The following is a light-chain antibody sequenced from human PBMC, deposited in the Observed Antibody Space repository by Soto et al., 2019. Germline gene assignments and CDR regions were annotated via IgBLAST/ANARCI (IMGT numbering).Light chain of an antibody. CDR3: QQDGSSQWT. CDR2: GAS. J-gene: IGKJ1*01. CDR1: QSVSSSY. Sequence: EIVLTQSPGTLSLSPGERATLSCRASQSVSSSYLAWYQQKPGQAPRLLIYGASSRATGIPDRFSGSGSGTDFPLTLSRLEPEDFAVYYCQQDGSSQWTFGQGTKVEIK. V-gene: IGKV3-20*01.